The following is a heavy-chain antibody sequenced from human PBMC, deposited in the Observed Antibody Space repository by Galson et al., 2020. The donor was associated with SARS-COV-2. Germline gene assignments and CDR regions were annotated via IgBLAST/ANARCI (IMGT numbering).Heavy chain of an antibody. D-gene: IGHD2-2*01. CDR1: GGSFSGYY. J-gene: IGHJ6*02. V-gene: IGHV4-34*01. Sequence: SETLSLTCAVYGGSFSGYYWSWIRQPPGKGLEWIGEINHSGSTNYNPSLKSRVTISVDTSKNQFSLKLSSVTAADTAVYYCARGADIVVVPAETETRNYYYYYGMDVWGQGTTVTVSS. CDR3: ARGADIVVVPAETETRNYYYYYGMDV. CDR2: INHSGST.